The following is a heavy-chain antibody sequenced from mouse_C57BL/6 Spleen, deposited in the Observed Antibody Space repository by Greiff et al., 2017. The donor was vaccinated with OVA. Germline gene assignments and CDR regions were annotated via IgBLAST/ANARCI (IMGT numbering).Heavy chain of an antibody. D-gene: IGHD1-1*01. V-gene: IGHV1-82*01. CDR3: GRFGYYGSRWMDY. J-gene: IGHJ4*01. Sequence: QVQLQQSGPELVKPGASVKISCKASGYAFSSSWMNWVKQRTGKGLEWIGRIYPGDGDTNYNGKFKGKATLTADKSSSTAYMQLSSLTSEDSAVYFCGRFGYYGSRWMDYWGQGTSVTVSS. CDR2: IYPGDGDT. CDR1: GYAFSSSW.